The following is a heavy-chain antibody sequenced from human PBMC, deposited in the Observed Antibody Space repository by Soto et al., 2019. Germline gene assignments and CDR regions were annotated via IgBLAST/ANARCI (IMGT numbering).Heavy chain of an antibody. D-gene: IGHD2-15*01. CDR2: ISFDGSNK. J-gene: IGHJ5*02. V-gene: IGHV3-30*03. CDR3: AGEIVVVVAATDWFDP. Sequence: SLRLSCAASVFTLSSYGMHWVRQAPGKGLEWVAVISFDGSNKYYADSVKGRFTISRDNSRNTLYLQMNSLRAEDTAVYYCAGEIVVVVAATDWFDPWGQGTLVTVSS. CDR1: VFTLSSYG.